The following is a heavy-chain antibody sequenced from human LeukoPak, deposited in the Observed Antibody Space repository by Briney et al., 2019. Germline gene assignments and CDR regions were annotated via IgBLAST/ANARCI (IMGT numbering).Heavy chain of an antibody. Sequence: GGSLSLSCAASGFTFSSYPMHRVRPAPGKGLEWVADISYDGSNNYYADPVKGRFTIPRDNSKTTAYRQMNSLRAEDTAVYYCARGALWFVLGHIHYWGQGTLGTVSS. J-gene: IGHJ4*02. CDR3: ARGALWFVLGHIHY. CDR1: GFTFSSYP. D-gene: IGHD3-10*01. V-gene: IGHV3-30*04. CDR2: ISYDGSNN.